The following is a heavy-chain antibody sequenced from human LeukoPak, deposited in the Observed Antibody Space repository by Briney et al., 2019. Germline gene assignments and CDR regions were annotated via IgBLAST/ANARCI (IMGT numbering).Heavy chain of an antibody. V-gene: IGHV4-39*07. CDR3: ARLQRRSIVGAPVDFDY. J-gene: IGHJ4*02. CDR1: GGSISSSSYY. D-gene: IGHD1-26*01. Sequence: PSETLSLTCTVSGGSISSSSYYWGWIRQPPGKGLEWIGSIYYSGSTYYNPSLKSRVTISVDTSKNQFSLKLSSVTAADTAVYYCARLQRRSIVGAPVDFDYWGQGTLVTVSS. CDR2: IYYSGST.